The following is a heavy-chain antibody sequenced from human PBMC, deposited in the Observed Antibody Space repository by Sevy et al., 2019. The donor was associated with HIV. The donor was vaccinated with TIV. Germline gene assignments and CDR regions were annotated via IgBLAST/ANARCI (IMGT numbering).Heavy chain of an antibody. CDR1: GFTFSTYN. V-gene: IGHV3-21*01. Sequence: GGSLRLSCAASGFTFSTYNMNWVRQAPGKGLEWVSSITDSSNYIYHAYSVKGRFTISRDNAKNSLYLQMNSLRAEDTAVYFCARDRRTLNYYGSSGYNYYFDYWGQGTLVTVSS. CDR3: ARDRRTLNYYGSSGYNYYFDY. CDR2: ITDSSNYI. J-gene: IGHJ4*02. D-gene: IGHD3-22*01.